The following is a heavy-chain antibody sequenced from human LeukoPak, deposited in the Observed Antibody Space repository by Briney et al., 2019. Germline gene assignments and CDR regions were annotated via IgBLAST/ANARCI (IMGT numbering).Heavy chain of an antibody. J-gene: IGHJ6*03. V-gene: IGHV4-4*07. CDR1: GGSISSYY. Sequence: SETLSLTCTVSGGSISSYYWSWIRQPAGKGLEWIGRIYTSGSTNYNPSLKSRVTMSVDTSKNQFSLKLSSVTAADTAVYYCARSTVTTPNYYYMDVWGKGTTVTVSS. D-gene: IGHD4-17*01. CDR2: IYTSGST. CDR3: ARSTVTTPNYYYMDV.